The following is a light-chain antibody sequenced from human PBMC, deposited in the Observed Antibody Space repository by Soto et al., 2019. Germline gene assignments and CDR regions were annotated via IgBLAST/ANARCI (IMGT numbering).Light chain of an antibody. Sequence: DIQMTQSPSSLSASVGDRVTITCRASQGITNNLGWYQQKPGEAPKRLIFAASRLQSGVPSRFSSSGSGTEFTLTINNLQPEDFATYYCLQTNNYPAGTFGQGTRLEIK. J-gene: IGKJ5*01. CDR1: QGITNN. CDR2: AAS. CDR3: LQTNNYPAGT. V-gene: IGKV1-17*02.